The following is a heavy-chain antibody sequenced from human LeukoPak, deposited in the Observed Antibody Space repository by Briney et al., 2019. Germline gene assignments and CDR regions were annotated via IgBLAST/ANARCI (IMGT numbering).Heavy chain of an antibody. J-gene: IGHJ4*02. D-gene: IGHD3-10*01. Sequence: ASVTVSCKASGYTFTSYGISWVRQAPGQGLEWVGWISAYNGNTNYAQKLQGRVTMTTDTSTSTAYMELRSLRSDDTAVYYCAREREGFGEFPFDYWGQGTLVTVSS. CDR1: GYTFTSYG. CDR2: ISAYNGNT. V-gene: IGHV1-18*04. CDR3: AREREGFGEFPFDY.